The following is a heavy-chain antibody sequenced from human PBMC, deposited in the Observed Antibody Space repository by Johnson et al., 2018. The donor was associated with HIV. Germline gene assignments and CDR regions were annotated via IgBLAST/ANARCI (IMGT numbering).Heavy chain of an antibody. CDR1: GFTFTSYW. Sequence: MQLVESGGGLVQPGGSLRLSCAASGFTFTSYWMSWVRQAPGKGLEWVANIKQDGSEKYYVDSVKGRFTISRDNSKNTVYLQMNSLRTEDTAVYYCANALGIWGQGTMVTVSS. CDR2: IKQDGSEK. CDR3: ANALGI. J-gene: IGHJ3*02. V-gene: IGHV3-7*01.